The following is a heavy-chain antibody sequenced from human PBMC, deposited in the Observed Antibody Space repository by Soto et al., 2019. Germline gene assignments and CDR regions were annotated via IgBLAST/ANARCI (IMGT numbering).Heavy chain of an antibody. CDR2: ISHLENT. D-gene: IGHD5-12*01. Sequence: SEALSLTCTVSGASISYGGFSWSWIRQSPGKGLEWIGYISHLENTYLHPSFKSRLTMSIDRTRNQFSLKLSSVTAADMAVYYCARGGGYDSFDYWGQGVLVTVS. J-gene: IGHJ4*02. CDR1: GASISYGGFS. CDR3: ARGGGYDSFDY. V-gene: IGHV4-30-2*06.